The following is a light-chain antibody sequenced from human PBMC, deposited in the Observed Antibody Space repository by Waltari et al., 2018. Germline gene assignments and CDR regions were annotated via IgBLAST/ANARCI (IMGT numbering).Light chain of an antibody. J-gene: IGKJ1*01. V-gene: IGKV2-30*02. CDR1: QSLVHSDGNTS. CDR2: KVA. Sequence: DVVLTQSPLSLPVTLGHPASISCRSSQSLVHSDGNTSLNWFQQRPGQSPRRLIYKVANRDSGVPDRFSGSGSGTNFTLKISRVEAEDVGVYYCMQGTHWPRTFGQGTKVQIK. CDR3: MQGTHWPRT.